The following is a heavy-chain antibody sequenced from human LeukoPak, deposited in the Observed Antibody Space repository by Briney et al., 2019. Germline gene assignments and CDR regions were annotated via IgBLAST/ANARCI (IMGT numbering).Heavy chain of an antibody. CDR3: ARVYVGLFGY. CDR2: IYYSGST. Sequence: SETLSLTCTVSGGSISSSSYYWGWIRQPPGKGLEWIGSIYYSGSTYYNPSLKSRVTISVDTSKNQFSLKLSSVTAADTAVYYCARVYVGLFGYWGQGTLVTVSS. D-gene: IGHD3-16*01. CDR1: GGSISSSSYY. J-gene: IGHJ4*02. V-gene: IGHV4-39*01.